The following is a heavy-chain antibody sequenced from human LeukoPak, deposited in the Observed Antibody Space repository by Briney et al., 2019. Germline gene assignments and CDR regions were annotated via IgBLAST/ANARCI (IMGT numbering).Heavy chain of an antibody. J-gene: IGHJ4*02. CDR2: ISWNSGSI. Sequence: GGSLRLSCAASGFTFDDYAMHWVRQVPGKGLEWVSGISWNSGSIGYADSVKGRFTISRDNAKNSLYLQMNSLRAEDTALYYCAKGSEERLASPFDYWGQGTLVTVSS. CDR3: AKGSEERLASPFDY. CDR1: GFTFDDYA. D-gene: IGHD6-6*01. V-gene: IGHV3-9*01.